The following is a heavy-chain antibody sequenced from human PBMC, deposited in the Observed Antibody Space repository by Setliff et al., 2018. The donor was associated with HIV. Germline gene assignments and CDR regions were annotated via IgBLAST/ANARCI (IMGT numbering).Heavy chain of an antibody. CDR3: ARGWELNV. D-gene: IGHD1-26*01. CDR2: IYHSGST. J-gene: IGHJ4*02. V-gene: IGHV4-38-2*02. Sequence: SETLSLTCTVSGFSISSDYYGGWIRQPPGKGLEWIGSIYHSGSTYYNPSLQSRVTMAVDTSKNQFSLKLSSVTAADTAVYYCARGWELNVWGQGTLVTVSS. CDR1: GFSISSDYY.